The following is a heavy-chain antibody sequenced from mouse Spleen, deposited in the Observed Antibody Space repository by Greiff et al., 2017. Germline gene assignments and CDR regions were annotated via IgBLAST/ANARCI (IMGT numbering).Heavy chain of an antibody. CDR1: GYTFTSYW. CDR2: IYPGNSDT. V-gene: IGHV1-5*01. J-gene: IGHJ3*01. Sequence: EVMLVESGTVLARPGASVKMSCKTSGYTFTSYWMHWVKQRPGQGLEWIGAIYPGNSDTSYNQKFKGKAKLTAVTSASTAYMELSSLTNEDSAVYYCTKEASTMITTFAYWGQGTLVTVSA. D-gene: IGHD2-4*01. CDR3: TKEASTMITTFAY.